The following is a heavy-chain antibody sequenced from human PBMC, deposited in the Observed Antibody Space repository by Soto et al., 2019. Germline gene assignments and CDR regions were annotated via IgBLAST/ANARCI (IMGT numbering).Heavy chain of an antibody. CDR1: GGTFSSYT. CDR3: ASRAGSYFWWFDP. CDR2: IIPIFGTA. J-gene: IGHJ5*02. D-gene: IGHD1-26*01. Sequence: GASVKVSCKASGGTFSSYTITWVRQAPGQGLEWMGGIIPIFGTANYAQKFQGRVTVTADESTSTAYMELSSLRSEDTAVYYCASRAGSYFWWFDPWGQGTLVTVSS. V-gene: IGHV1-69*13.